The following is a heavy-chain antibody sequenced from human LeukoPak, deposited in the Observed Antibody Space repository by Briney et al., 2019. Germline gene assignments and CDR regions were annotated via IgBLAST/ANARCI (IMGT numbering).Heavy chain of an antibody. D-gene: IGHD5-18*01. CDR2: IYYSGST. CDR1: GGPFSGYY. J-gene: IGHJ4*02. Sequence: SETLSLTCAVYGGPFSGYYWSWIRQPPGKGLEWIGYIYYSGSTYYNPSLKSRVTISVDTSKNQFSLKLSSVTAADTAVYYCHLMGDTAMVIDYWGQGTLVTVSS. CDR3: HLMGDTAMVIDY. V-gene: IGHV4-59*08.